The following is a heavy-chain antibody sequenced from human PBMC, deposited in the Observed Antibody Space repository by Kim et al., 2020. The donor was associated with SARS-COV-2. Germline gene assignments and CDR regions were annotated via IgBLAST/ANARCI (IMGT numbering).Heavy chain of an antibody. V-gene: IGHV3-30*02. CDR1: GFTFSSYG. CDR3: GKVGISMPRFTSYYGMDV. D-gene: IGHD2-2*01. J-gene: IGHJ6*02. CDR2: IRQDGSKT. Sequence: GGSLRLSCAASGFTFSSYGMHWVRQAPGKGLEWVANIRQDGSKTYYVESVKGRFTISRDNSKDTLYLQVNSLRAEDTAVYYCGKVGISMPRFTSYYGMDVCGLGSTGTFS.